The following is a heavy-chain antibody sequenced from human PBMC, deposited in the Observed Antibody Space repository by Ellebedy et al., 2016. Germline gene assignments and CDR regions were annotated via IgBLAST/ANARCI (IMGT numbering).Heavy chain of an antibody. D-gene: IGHD3-16*01. CDR2: IIPIFGTA. Sequence: SVKVSCXASGGTFSSYAISWVRQAPGQGLEWMGGIIPIFGTANYAQKFQGRVTITADESTSTAYMELSSLRSEDTAVYYCARVRYGAFDIWGQGTMVTVSS. CDR3: ARVRYGAFDI. CDR1: GGTFSSYA. J-gene: IGHJ3*02. V-gene: IGHV1-69*13.